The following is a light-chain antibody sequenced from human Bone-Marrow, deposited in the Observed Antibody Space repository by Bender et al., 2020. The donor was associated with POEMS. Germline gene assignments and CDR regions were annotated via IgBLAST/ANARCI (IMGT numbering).Light chain of an antibody. V-gene: IGLV3-25*03. CDR2: DDT. CDR1: SIGSKS. J-gene: IGLJ2*01. Sequence: SYVLTQPPSVSVAPGQTASLSCGGHSIGSKSVHWYQQKPGQAPVLVIFDDTVRPSGIPERFSGSSSGTTVTLTISGVQAEDEADYYCQSADSSGTYPVVFGGGTKLTVL. CDR3: QSADSSGTYPVV.